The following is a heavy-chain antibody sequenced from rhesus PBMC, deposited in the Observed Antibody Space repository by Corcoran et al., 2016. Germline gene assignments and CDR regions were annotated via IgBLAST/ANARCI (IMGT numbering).Heavy chain of an antibody. V-gene: IGHV3S25*01. J-gene: IGHJ4*01. CDR1: GFTFSSYW. CDR2: INRRGGST. CDR3: AREGVGF. Sequence: EVQLVESGGGLAQPGGSLRLSCAASGFTFSSYWMNWVRQAPGKGLGGGTGINRRGGSTYYADSVRGRYTICRDKTKNPRSLEMNSMGAEDTAVYYCAREGVGFWGQGVLVTVSS.